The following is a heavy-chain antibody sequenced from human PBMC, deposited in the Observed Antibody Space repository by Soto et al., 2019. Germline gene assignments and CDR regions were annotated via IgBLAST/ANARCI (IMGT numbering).Heavy chain of an antibody. V-gene: IGHV1-46*01. CDR1: GYTFTSYY. J-gene: IGHJ6*02. Sequence: ASVKVSGKASGYTFTSYYMHWVRQAPGQGLEWMGIINPSGGSTSYAQKFQGRVTMTRDTSTSTVYMELSSLRSEDTAVYYCARGSDLLNGPYNRRVHYYGMDVWGQGTTVTVSS. CDR2: INPSGGST. CDR3: ARGSDLLNGPYNRRVHYYGMDV. D-gene: IGHD2-21*01.